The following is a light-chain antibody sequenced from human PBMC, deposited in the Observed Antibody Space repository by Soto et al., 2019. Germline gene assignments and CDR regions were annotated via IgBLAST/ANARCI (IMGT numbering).Light chain of an antibody. CDR2: TAS. CDR1: ETINKY. V-gene: IGKV1-39*01. J-gene: IGKJ1*01. CDR3: QQSYKTPQT. Sequence: DIQMTQSPSSLSASIGDRVTITCRASETINKYLNWYQQKPGKPPKLLIYTASTLPSGVPSRFSGSRPGTNCTLTINSMQPEDFATDYCQQSYKTPQTFGQGTKVEIK.